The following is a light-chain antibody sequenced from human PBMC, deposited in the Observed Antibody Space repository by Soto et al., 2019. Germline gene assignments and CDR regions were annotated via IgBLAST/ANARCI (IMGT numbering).Light chain of an antibody. V-gene: IGKV3-15*01. CDR3: QQYNSWPPIT. Sequence: EIVLKQSPGTLSLSPGERATLSCRATQSVRSNLAWYQQRPGQPPRLLIYGASTRATGIPARFSGSGAGTEFTLTISSLQSEDFAVYYCQQYNSWPPITFGQGTRLEI. CDR2: GAS. J-gene: IGKJ5*01. CDR1: QSVRSN.